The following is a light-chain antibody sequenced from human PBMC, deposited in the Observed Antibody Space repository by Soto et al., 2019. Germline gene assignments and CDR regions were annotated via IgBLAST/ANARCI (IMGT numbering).Light chain of an antibody. J-gene: IGKJ1*01. V-gene: IGKV3-15*01. CDR3: QQYNNWQT. Sequence: EIVMTQSPATLSVSPGERATLSFRASQSVRTNLAWYHQRPGQAPRLLIYAASARATGVPARFSGSGSGTEFTLSISGLQPEDSGLYYCQQYNNWQTFGQGTKVDIK. CDR2: AAS. CDR1: QSVRTN.